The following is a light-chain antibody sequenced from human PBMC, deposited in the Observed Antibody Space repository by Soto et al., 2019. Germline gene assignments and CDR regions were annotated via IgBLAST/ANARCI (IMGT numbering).Light chain of an antibody. Sequence: ETVLTQSPGTLSLSPGERATLSCRASQSVSSSYLACYQQKPGQAPRLLIYGASSRATGIPDRFSGSGSGTDFTLTISRLEPEDFAVYYCQQYGSSPYTFGQGTKVDI. J-gene: IGKJ2*01. CDR3: QQYGSSPYT. V-gene: IGKV3-20*01. CDR1: QSVSSSY. CDR2: GAS.